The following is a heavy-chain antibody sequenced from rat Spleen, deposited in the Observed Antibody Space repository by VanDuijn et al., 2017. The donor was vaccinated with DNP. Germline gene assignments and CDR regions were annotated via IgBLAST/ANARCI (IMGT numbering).Heavy chain of an antibody. Sequence: EVQLAESGGDLVQPGRSMKLSCAASGFTFSNSDMAWVRQAPTKGLEWVASISTSGGSTYYGDSVKGRFTISRDNAKSTLYLQMDSLRSEDTATYYCATGRSHWGQGVMVTVSS. CDR2: ISTSGGST. J-gene: IGHJ2*01. CDR3: ATGRSH. CDR1: GFTFSNSD. V-gene: IGHV5-25*01. D-gene: IGHD3-8*01.